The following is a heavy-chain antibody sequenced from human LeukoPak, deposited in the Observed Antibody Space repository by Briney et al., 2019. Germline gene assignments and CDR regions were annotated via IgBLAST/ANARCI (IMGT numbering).Heavy chain of an antibody. CDR2: IKQDGSAK. D-gene: IGHD2-2*01. Sequence: GGSLRLSCAASGFTFSSYWMSWVRQAPGKGLEWVANIKQDGSAKYYVDSVKGRFTISRDNAKNSLYLQMNSLRAEDTAVYYCARDQDGYCSSTSCYSYSRVFDYWGQGTLVTVSS. CDR3: ARDQDGYCSSTSCYSYSRVFDY. J-gene: IGHJ4*02. V-gene: IGHV3-7*01. CDR1: GFTFSSYW.